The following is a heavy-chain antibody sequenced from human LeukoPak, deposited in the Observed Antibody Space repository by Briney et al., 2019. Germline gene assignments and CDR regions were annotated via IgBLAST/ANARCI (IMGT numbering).Heavy chain of an antibody. V-gene: IGHV3-53*05. CDR1: GFTVSSNY. CDR3: AKEGRGDYLDY. J-gene: IGHJ4*02. Sequence: GGSLRLSCAASGFTVSSNYMSWVRQAPGKGLEWVSIIYSGGSTYYADSVKGRFTISRDNSKNTLYLQMNSLRAEDTAVYYCAKEGRGDYLDYWGQGTLVTVSS. CDR2: IYSGGST.